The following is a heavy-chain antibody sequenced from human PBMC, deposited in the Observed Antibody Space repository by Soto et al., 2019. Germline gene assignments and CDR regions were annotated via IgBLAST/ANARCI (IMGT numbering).Heavy chain of an antibody. J-gene: IGHJ4*02. Sequence: QVQLVESGGGVVQPGRSLRLSCAASGFTFSSYGMHWVRQAPGKGLVWVAVIWYDGSNKYYVDSVKGRFTITRDNSKNMLHLQMTSLGAEDTDVYYCVQGSLGAAGLFDYWGQGSLVTVA. V-gene: IGHV3-33*06. CDR3: VQGSLGAAGLFDY. D-gene: IGHD6-13*01. CDR1: GFTFSSYG. CDR2: IWYDGSNK.